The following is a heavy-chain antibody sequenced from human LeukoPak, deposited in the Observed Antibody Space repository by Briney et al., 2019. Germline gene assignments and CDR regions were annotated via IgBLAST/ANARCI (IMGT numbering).Heavy chain of an antibody. CDR1: GGSFRDYY. J-gene: IGHJ3*01. CDR2: INHSGST. Sequence: SETLSLTCAVYGGSFRDYYWSWIRQPPGKGLEWIGEINHSGSTNYNPSLKSRVTISLDTSKNQLSLKLTSVTAADTAVYYCAKAPYLSSGSWGQGILVAVSS. D-gene: IGHD3-22*01. V-gene: IGHV4-34*01. CDR3: AKAPYLSSGS.